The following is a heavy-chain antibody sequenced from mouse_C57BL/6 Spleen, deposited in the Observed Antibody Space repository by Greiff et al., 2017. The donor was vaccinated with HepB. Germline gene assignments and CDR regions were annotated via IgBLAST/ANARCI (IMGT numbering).Heavy chain of an antibody. CDR1: GYTFTSYW. CDR2: IDPNSGGT. CDR3: ARPPANWDVAWFAY. V-gene: IGHV1-72*01. D-gene: IGHD4-1*01. J-gene: IGHJ3*01. Sequence: ESGAELVKPGASVKLSCKASGYTFTSYWMHWVKQRPGRGLEWIGRIDPNSGGTKYNVKFKSKATLTVDKPSSTAYMQLSSLTSEDSAVYYCARPPANWDVAWFAYWGQGTLVTVSA.